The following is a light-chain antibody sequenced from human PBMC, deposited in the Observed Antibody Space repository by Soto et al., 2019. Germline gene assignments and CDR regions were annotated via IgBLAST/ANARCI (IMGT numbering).Light chain of an antibody. CDR1: QSVSNN. CDR2: GAS. J-gene: IGKJ3*01. CDR3: QHYNNWPLT. Sequence: EIVMTQSPATLSVSPGERATLSCRASQSVSNNLAWYQQNPGQAPRLLIYGASTRAIGIPARFSGSGSGTEFTLTISSLQSEDFAVYYCQHYNNWPLTFGPGTRWISN. V-gene: IGKV3-15*01.